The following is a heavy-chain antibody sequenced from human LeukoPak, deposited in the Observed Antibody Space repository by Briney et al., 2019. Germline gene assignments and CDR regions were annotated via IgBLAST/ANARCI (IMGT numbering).Heavy chain of an antibody. Sequence: SETLSLTCSVSGGSIGNYYWNWIRQPAGKGLEGIGRIYASGSTNYNPSLKSRATISRDNSKNHFSLNLKSVTAADTGFYYCARDFYGDDGHHPFDYWGQGIQVTVSS. CDR1: GGSIGNYY. D-gene: IGHD2/OR15-2a*01. J-gene: IGHJ4*02. V-gene: IGHV4-4*07. CDR3: ARDFYGDDGHHPFDY. CDR2: IYASGST.